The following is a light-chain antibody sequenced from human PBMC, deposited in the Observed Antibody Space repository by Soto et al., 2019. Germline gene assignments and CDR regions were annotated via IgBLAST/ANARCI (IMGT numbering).Light chain of an antibody. V-gene: IGKV1-39*01. CDR1: QSISTY. CDR3: QQSYSTPRT. CDR2: AAS. Sequence: DIQMTQSPSSLSASVGDRVTITCRSSQSISTYLNWYQQKPGKAPRLLLYAASSLQSGVPSRFSGSGSGTDFTLTIISLQPEDVATYYCQQSYSTPRTFGQGTKVDIK. J-gene: IGKJ1*01.